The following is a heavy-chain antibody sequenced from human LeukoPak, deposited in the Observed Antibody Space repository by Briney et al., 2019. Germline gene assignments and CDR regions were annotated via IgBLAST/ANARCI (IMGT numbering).Heavy chain of an antibody. Sequence: SETLSLTCAVYGGTFSGYYWNWIRQPPGKGLEWIGEFNFTGSTNYNPSLKSRVTISVDTSKNQFSLTLTSVTAADTAVYYCASLQAGYSSSWDYYYYMDVWGKGTTVTVSS. CDR1: GGTFSGYY. CDR2: FNFTGST. V-gene: IGHV4-34*01. J-gene: IGHJ6*03. CDR3: ASLQAGYSSSWDYYYYMDV. D-gene: IGHD6-13*01.